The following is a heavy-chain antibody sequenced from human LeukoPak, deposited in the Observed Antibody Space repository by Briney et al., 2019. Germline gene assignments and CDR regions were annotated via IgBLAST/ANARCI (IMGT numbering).Heavy chain of an antibody. CDR2: ISGSGGST. Sequence: GSLRLSCAASGFTFSSYAMSWVHQAPGKGLKWVSAISGSGGSTYYADSVKGRFTISRDNSKNTLYLQMNSLRAEDTAVYYCAKDRAAAGEGFDPWGQGTLVTVSS. V-gene: IGHV3-23*01. J-gene: IGHJ5*02. CDR3: AKDRAAAGEGFDP. CDR1: GFTFSSYA. D-gene: IGHD6-13*01.